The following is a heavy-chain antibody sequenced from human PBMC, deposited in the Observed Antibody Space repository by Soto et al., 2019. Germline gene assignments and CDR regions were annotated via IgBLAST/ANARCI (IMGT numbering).Heavy chain of an antibody. CDR3: ARNQYGSGTTYFYYYGMDV. Sequence: SETLSLTCTVSGGSISNYYWRWIRQPPGKGLEWIGYIYYSGSTNYNPSLKSRVTISVDKSKNQFSLKLNSVTAADTAVYYCARNQYGSGTTYFYYYGMDVWGQGTTVT. CDR1: GGSISNYY. D-gene: IGHD3-10*01. CDR2: IYYSGST. V-gene: IGHV4-59*08. J-gene: IGHJ6*02.